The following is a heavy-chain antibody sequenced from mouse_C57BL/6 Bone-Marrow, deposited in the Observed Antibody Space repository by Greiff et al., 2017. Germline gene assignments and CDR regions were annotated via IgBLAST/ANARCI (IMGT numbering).Heavy chain of an antibody. J-gene: IGHJ3*01. CDR2: IFPGSGST. D-gene: IGHD1-1*01. V-gene: IGHV1-56*01. Sequence: VKLMESGPELVRPGASVKISCKAPGYTFTSHWMQWVRQRPGQGLAWIGEIFPGSGSTYYNEKFKGKATLTVDTSSSTAYMQLSSLTSEDSAVYFCARSYYGSRGAWFAYWGQGTLVTVSA. CDR3: ARSYYGSRGAWFAY. CDR1: GYTFTSHW.